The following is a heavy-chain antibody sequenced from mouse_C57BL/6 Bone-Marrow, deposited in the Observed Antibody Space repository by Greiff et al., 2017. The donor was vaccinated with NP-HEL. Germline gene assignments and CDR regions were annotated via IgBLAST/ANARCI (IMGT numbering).Heavy chain of an antibody. J-gene: IGHJ2*01. CDR3: ARIFTRDY. Sequence: VQLKQSGPVLVKPGASVKMSCKASGYTFTDYYMNWVKQSHGKSLEWIGVINPYNGGTSYNQKFKGKATLTVDKSSSTAYMELNSLTSEDSAVYYCARIFTRDYWGQGTTLTVSS. CDR1: GYTFTDYY. CDR2: INPYNGGT. V-gene: IGHV1-19*01.